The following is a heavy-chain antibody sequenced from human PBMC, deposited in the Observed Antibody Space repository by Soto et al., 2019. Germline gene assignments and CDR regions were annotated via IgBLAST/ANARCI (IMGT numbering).Heavy chain of an antibody. Sequence: EVQLVESGGGLVQPGRSLRLSCAASGFTFDDYAMHWVRQAPGKGLEWVSGISWNSGSIGYADSVKGRFIISRDNAKNSLYLQMNSLRAEDTALYYCAKDSGIAAAGTGWFDPWGQGTLVPVSS. V-gene: IGHV3-9*01. D-gene: IGHD6-13*01. CDR2: ISWNSGSI. CDR1: GFTFDDYA. J-gene: IGHJ5*02. CDR3: AKDSGIAAAGTGWFDP.